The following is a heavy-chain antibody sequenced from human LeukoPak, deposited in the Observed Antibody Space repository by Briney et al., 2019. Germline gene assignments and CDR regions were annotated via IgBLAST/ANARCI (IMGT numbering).Heavy chain of an antibody. J-gene: IGHJ4*02. CDR1: GGSISSYY. V-gene: IGHV4-4*07. CDR3: AAGSGNPYYFDY. CDR2: IYTSGNT. D-gene: IGHD1-14*01. Sequence: SETLSLTCTVSGGSISSYYWNWIRQPAGKGLEWIGRIYTSGNTYYNPSLKSRLTMSVDTSKNQFSLKVSSVTAADTAVYYCAAGSGNPYYFDYWGQGTLVTVSS.